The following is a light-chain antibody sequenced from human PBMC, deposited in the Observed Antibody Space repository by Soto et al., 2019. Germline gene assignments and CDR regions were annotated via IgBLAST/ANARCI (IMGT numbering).Light chain of an antibody. CDR2: DAS. CDR3: QQRTNWSPIT. V-gene: IGKV3-11*01. Sequence: EIVMTQSPATLSVSPGERATLSCRASQSVSSNLAWYQQKSGQAPRLLIYDASNRATGIPARFSGSGSGTDFTLSISSLEPEDFAVYYCQQRTNWSPITFGQGTRLEIK. J-gene: IGKJ5*01. CDR1: QSVSSN.